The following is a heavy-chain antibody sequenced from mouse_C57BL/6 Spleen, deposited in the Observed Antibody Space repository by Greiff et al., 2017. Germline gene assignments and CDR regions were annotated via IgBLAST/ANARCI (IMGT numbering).Heavy chain of an antibody. CDR3: ARDSRDDAMDY. J-gene: IGHJ4*01. Sequence: EVKLVESEGGFVQPGSSMKFSCTASGFTFSDYYMAWVRQVPEKGLEWVANITYDGSSTYYMDSLKSRFIISRDNAKNILNLQMSSLRSEDTATYYCARDSRDDAMDYWGQGTSVTVSS. V-gene: IGHV5-16*01. D-gene: IGHD3-3*01. CDR1: GFTFSDYY. CDR2: ITYDGSST.